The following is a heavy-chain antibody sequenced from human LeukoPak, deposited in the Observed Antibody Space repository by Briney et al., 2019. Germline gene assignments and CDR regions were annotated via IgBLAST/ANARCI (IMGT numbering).Heavy chain of an antibody. V-gene: IGHV1-46*01. CDR3: ARDHMVRGVAYFDY. CDR1: GYTFTSYY. CDR2: INPSGGST. J-gene: IGHJ4*02. D-gene: IGHD3-10*01. Sequence: ASVRVSCKASGYTFTSYYMHWVRQAPGKGLEWMGLINPSGGSTNYAQKFQGRVTMTRDTSTSTVYMELSSLRSEDTAVYYCARDHMVRGVAYFDYWGQGTLVTVSS.